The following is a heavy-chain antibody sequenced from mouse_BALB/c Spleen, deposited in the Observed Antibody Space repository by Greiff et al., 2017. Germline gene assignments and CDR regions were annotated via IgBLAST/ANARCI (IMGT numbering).Heavy chain of an antibody. Sequence: DVMLVESGGGLVQPGGSRKLSCAASGFTFSSFGMHWVRQAPEKGLEWVAYISSGSSTIYYADTVKGRFTISRDNPKNTLFLQMTSLRSEDTAMYYCAGGPFAYWGQGTLVTVSA. CDR2: ISSGSSTI. J-gene: IGHJ3*01. V-gene: IGHV5-17*02. CDR1: GFTFSSFG. CDR3: AGGPFAY.